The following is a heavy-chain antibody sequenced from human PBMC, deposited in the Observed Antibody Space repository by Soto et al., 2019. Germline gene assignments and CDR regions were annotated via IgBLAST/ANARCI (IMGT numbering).Heavy chain of an antibody. CDR2: ISGDGNTQ. D-gene: IGHD3-22*01. CDR1: GFTFNLYT. J-gene: IGHJ5*02. Sequence: GGSLRLSCVASGFTFNLYTMHWLRQAPGKGLEWVAVISGDGNTQYYADSVKGRFTISRDNSKNTLHLQVNSLRVVDTAVYYCARVSVPTDHYDPLGPWGQGTLVTVSS. CDR3: ARVSVPTDHYDPLGP. V-gene: IGHV3-30-3*01.